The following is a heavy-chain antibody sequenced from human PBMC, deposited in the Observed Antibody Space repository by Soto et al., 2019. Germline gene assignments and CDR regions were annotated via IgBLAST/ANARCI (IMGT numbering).Heavy chain of an antibody. CDR3: AGLRTNYFDY. V-gene: IGHV5-51*01. Sequence: PGESLKISCKVSGYIFTTYWTAWVRQMPGKGLEWMGIIYPGDSDTRYSPSFQGQVTISADKSISTAYLQWSSLKASDTAMYYCAGLRTNYFDYWGPGTLVTVSS. CDR2: IYPGDSDT. J-gene: IGHJ4*02. CDR1: GYIFTTYW.